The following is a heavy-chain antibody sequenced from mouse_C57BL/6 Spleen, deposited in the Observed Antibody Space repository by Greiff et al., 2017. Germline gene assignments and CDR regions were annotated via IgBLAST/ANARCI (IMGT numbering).Heavy chain of an antibody. Sequence: VKLVESGAELVKPGASVKISCKASGYAFSSYWMNWVKQRPGKGLEWIGQIYPGDGVTNYNGKFKGKATLTAAKSSSTAYMQLSSLTSEYSAVYVCASFRLDYEYEYAMDYWGQGTSVTVSA. CDR2: IYPGDGVT. D-gene: IGHD2-4*01. V-gene: IGHV1-80*01. CDR3: ASFRLDYEYEYAMDY. J-gene: IGHJ4*01. CDR1: GYAFSSYW.